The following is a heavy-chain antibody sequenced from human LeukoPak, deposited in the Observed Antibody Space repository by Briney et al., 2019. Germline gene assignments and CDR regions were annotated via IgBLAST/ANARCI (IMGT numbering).Heavy chain of an antibody. J-gene: IGHJ4*02. CDR3: ANRCSGGSCYRPFDY. CDR2: INSDGSST. V-gene: IGHV3-74*01. Sequence: PGGSLRLSCAASGFTFSSYWMHWVRQAPGKGLVWVSRINSDGSSTNYADSVRGRFTISRDNAKNTLYLQMNSLRAEDTAVYYCANRCSGGSCYRPFDYWGQGTLVTVSS. D-gene: IGHD2-15*01. CDR1: GFTFSSYW.